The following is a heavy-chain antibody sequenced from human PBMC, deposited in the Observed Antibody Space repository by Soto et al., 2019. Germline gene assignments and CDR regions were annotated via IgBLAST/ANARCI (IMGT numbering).Heavy chain of an antibody. CDR1: GFSLSTSSGVG. V-gene: IGHV2-5*02. CDR2: IYWDDDK. CDR3: AHTYYASGTYFDY. Sequence: QITLKESGPTLVKPTQTLTLTCAFSGFSLSTSSGVGVGWIRQPPGKALEWLARIYWDDDKRYSPSLKSRLTITKDTSKHQAVLTLTNMDPVDPATYYCAHTYYASGTYFDYWGQGTLVTVSS. J-gene: IGHJ4*02. D-gene: IGHD3-10*01.